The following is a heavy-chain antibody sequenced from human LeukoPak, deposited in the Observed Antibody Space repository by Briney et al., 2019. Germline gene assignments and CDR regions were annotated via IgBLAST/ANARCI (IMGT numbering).Heavy chain of an antibody. CDR1: GFTFSSYA. CDR2: ISGSGGST. D-gene: IGHD3-10*01. CDR3: AKSYGSGSYYALDY. J-gene: IGHJ4*02. V-gene: IGHV3-23*01. Sequence: TGGSLRLSCAASGFTFSSYAMSWVRQAPGKGLEWVSAISGSGGSTYYADSVKGRFTISRDNSKNTLYLQMNSLRAEDTAVYYCAKSYGSGSYYALDYWGQGTLVTVSS.